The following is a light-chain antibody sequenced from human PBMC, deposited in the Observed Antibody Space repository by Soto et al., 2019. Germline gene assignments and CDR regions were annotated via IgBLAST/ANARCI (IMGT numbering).Light chain of an antibody. Sequence: QSVLTQPASVSGSPGQSITISCTGTSSDVGGYNYVSWYQQNPGKVPKLMIYDVSNRPSGVSNRFSGSKSGNTASLTISGLQAEDEADYYCSSYTSSSIVVFGGGTKVTVL. CDR1: SSDVGGYNY. V-gene: IGLV2-14*01. CDR3: SSYTSSSIVV. J-gene: IGLJ2*01. CDR2: DVS.